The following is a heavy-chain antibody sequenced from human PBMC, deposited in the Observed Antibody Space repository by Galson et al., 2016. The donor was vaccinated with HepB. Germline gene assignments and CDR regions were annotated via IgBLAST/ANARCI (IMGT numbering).Heavy chain of an antibody. CDR2: ISNSGTYM. CDR1: AFTFNTYT. Sequence: SLRLSCAASAFTFNTYTMNWVRQAPGKGLEWVSSISNSGTYMYYADSVRGRFTISRDNAKNSLYLQLDSLRAEDTAVYYCARYGRRNYGDYGRFDYWGQGTLVTVSS. J-gene: IGHJ4*02. V-gene: IGHV3-21*01. D-gene: IGHD4-17*01. CDR3: ARYGRRNYGDYGRFDY.